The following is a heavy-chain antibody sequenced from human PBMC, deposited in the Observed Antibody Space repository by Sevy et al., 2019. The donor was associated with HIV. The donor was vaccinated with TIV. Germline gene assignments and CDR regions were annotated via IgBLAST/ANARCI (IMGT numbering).Heavy chain of an antibody. J-gene: IGHJ6*02. Sequence: GGSLRLSCAASGFSFSSYWMSWVRQAPGKGLEWVANIKRDGSEKYYVDSVRGRFTISRDNAKNSLYLQMNSLRAEDTALYYCARDCSSSTCLWGMDVWGQGTTVTVSS. CDR1: GFSFSSYW. V-gene: IGHV3-7*03. CDR3: ARDCSSSTCLWGMDV. D-gene: IGHD2-2*01. CDR2: IKRDGSEK.